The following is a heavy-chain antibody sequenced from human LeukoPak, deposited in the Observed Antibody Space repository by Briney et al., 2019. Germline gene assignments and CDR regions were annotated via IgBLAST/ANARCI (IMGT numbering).Heavy chain of an antibody. J-gene: IGHJ4*02. Sequence: SETLSLTCTVSGGSISSSNYYWGWIRQPPGKGLEWIASISYSGSTYYNPSVKSRVTLSRDTSKNQFSLSLNSVTAADTAVYYCVRVKSGSISDSWGQGTLVTVSS. CDR2: ISYSGST. CDR1: GGSISSSNYY. D-gene: IGHD1-26*01. CDR3: VRVKSGSISDS. V-gene: IGHV4-39*07.